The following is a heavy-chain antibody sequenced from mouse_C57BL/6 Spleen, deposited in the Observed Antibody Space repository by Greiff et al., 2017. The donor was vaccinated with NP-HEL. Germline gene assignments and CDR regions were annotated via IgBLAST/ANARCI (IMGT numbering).Heavy chain of an antibody. CDR2: IRSKSNNYAT. Sequence: EVMLVESGGGLVQPKGSLKLSCAASGFSFNTYAMNWVRQAPGKGLEWVARIRSKSNNYATYYADSVKDRFTISRDDSESMLYLQMNNLKTEDTAMYYCVRHALTGSYWYFDVWGTGTTVTVSS. CDR3: VRHALTGSYWYFDV. J-gene: IGHJ1*03. D-gene: IGHD4-1*01. V-gene: IGHV10-1*01. CDR1: GFSFNTYA.